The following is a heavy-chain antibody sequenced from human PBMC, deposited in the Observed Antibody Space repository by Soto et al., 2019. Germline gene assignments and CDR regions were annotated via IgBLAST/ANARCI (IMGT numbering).Heavy chain of an antibody. Sequence: GGALRLSCAASGFPFSNAWMNWVRQAPGKGLEWVGRIKSKTDGGTTDYAAPVKGRFTISRDDSKNTLYLQMNSLKTEDTAVYYCTTDGEGITMIVVGQPYWGQGTLVTVSS. CDR1: GFPFSNAW. CDR2: IKSKTDGGTT. J-gene: IGHJ4*02. CDR3: TTDGEGITMIVVGQPY. D-gene: IGHD3-22*01. V-gene: IGHV3-15*07.